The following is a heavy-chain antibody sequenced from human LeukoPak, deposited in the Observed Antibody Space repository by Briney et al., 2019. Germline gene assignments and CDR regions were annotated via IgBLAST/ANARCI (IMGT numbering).Heavy chain of an antibody. CDR2: IRYDGSNK. V-gene: IGHV3-30*02. CDR3: ANSNGVVIDY. D-gene: IGHD3-3*01. Sequence: GGSLRLSCAASGFTFSSYGMHWVRQAPGKGLEWVAFIRYDGSNKYYADSVKGQFTISRDNSKNTLYLQMNSLRAEDTAVYYCANSNGVVIDYWGQGTLVTVSS. CDR1: GFTFSSYG. J-gene: IGHJ4*02.